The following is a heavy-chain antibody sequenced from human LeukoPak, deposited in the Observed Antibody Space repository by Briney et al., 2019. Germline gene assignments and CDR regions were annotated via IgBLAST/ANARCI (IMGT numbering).Heavy chain of an antibody. CDR2: TYPGDSDT. Sequence: GASLKISCKGSGSRFTSYWIGWVRQMPGKGLEWMGITYPGDSDTRYSPSFQGQVTISADQSISTAYLQWSSLKASDTAMYYCARRADFWSGSDSDRHEYNWFDPWGQGTLVTVSS. J-gene: IGHJ5*02. V-gene: IGHV5-51*01. CDR3: ARRADFWSGSDSDRHEYNWFDP. CDR1: GSRFTSYW. D-gene: IGHD3-3*01.